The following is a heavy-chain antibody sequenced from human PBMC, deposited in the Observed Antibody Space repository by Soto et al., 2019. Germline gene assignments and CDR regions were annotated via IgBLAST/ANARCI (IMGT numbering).Heavy chain of an antibody. CDR3: AHRVLRTVFGLVTTTAIYFDF. CDR2: IYWDDDT. CDR1: GFSLTTSGVG. Sequence: QITLNESGPTVVRPTETLTLTCRFSGFSLTTSGVGVGWIRQSPGKAPEWLALIYWDDDTRYSASLKSRLTITKATSKTHVVLTVADLDPTDTATYYCAHRVLRTVFGLVTTTAIYFDFWGQGTPVAVSS. D-gene: IGHD3-3*01. J-gene: IGHJ4*02. V-gene: IGHV2-5*02.